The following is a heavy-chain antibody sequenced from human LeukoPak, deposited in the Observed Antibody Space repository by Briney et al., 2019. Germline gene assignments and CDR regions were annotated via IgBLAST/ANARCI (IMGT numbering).Heavy chain of an antibody. J-gene: IGHJ4*02. Sequence: ASVKASCKASGYTFTKYVVHWVRQAPGQRPEWMGWINAGNGDTKYSQNFQDRVTITRDTSANTAYMELSSLTSEDTALYYCARRSWTDYNFDYWGQGTLVTVSS. CDR1: GYTFTKYV. D-gene: IGHD1-1*01. V-gene: IGHV1-3*01. CDR2: INAGNGDT. CDR3: ARRSWTDYNFDY.